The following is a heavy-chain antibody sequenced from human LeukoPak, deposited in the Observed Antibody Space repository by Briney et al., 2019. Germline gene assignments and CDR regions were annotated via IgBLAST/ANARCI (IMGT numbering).Heavy chain of an antibody. D-gene: IGHD6-19*01. CDR3: ARGPWSSGWYGDY. Sequence: SETLSLTCAVYGGSFSGYYWSWIPQPPGKGLEWIGEINHSGSTNYNPSLKSRVTISVDTSKNQFSLKLSSVTAADTAVYYCARGPWSSGWYGDYWGQGTLVTVSS. J-gene: IGHJ4*02. CDR1: GGSFSGYY. CDR2: INHSGST. V-gene: IGHV4-34*01.